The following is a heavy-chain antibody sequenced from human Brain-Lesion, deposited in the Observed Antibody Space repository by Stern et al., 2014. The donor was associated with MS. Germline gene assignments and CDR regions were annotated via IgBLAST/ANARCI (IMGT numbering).Heavy chain of an antibody. CDR2: IWFDGSTK. J-gene: IGHJ4*02. CDR1: GFTFSAYG. V-gene: IGHV3-33*01. Sequence: AQLVESGGGVVQPGRSLRLSCAASGFTFSAYGMHWVRQAPGKGLEWVAVIWFDGSTKYYADSVKGRFTISRDNSKNTLYLQLNSLRAEDTAVFYCARGLYYFDYWGRGTLVTVSS. CDR3: ARGLYYFDY.